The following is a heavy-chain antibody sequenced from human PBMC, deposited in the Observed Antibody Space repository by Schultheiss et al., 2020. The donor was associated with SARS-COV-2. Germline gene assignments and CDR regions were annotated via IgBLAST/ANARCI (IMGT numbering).Heavy chain of an antibody. D-gene: IGHD2-2*01. CDR2: INHSGST. J-gene: IGHJ3*02. Sequence: SQTLSLTCTVSGGSISSSSYYWGWIRQPPGKGLEWIGEINHSGSTNYNPSLKSRVTISVDTSKNQFSLKLSSVTAADTAVYYCARDRRYRSTTSAFDIWGQGTMVTVSS. V-gene: IGHV4-39*07. CDR3: ARDRRYRSTTSAFDI. CDR1: GGSISSSSYY.